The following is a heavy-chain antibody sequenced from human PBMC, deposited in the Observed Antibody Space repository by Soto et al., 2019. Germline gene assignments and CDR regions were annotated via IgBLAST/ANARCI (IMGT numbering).Heavy chain of an antibody. CDR1: GGSISSGGYY. CDR2: IYYSGGT. CDR3: ARSDTMVRDYWFEP. D-gene: IGHD3-10*01. V-gene: IGHV4-31*01. J-gene: IGHJ5*02. Sequence: QVQLQESGPGLVKPSQSLSLTCTVSGGSISSGGYYWSWIRQHPGKGLEWIGYIYYSGGTYYNPCLQSHVTLSVDPSTNQFSLKLSSVTAADTSVYYCARSDTMVRDYWFEPWGQRTQVTVSS.